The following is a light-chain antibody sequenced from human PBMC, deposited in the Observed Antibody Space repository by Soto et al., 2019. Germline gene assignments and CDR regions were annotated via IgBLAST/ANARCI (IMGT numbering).Light chain of an antibody. CDR3: QQYNNWPPWT. Sequence: EIVLTQSPGTLSLSPGEGGTLSCRASQTVRSSYLAWYQQKPGQAPRLLIYGASTRATGIPARFSGSGSGTEFTLTISSLQSEDFAVYYCQQYNNWPPWTFGQGTKVDIK. V-gene: IGKV3-15*01. CDR1: QTVRSSY. J-gene: IGKJ1*01. CDR2: GAS.